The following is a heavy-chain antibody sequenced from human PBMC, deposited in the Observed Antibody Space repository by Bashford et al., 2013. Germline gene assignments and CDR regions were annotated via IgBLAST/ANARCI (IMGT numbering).Heavy chain of an antibody. D-gene: IGHD3-10*01. CDR2: ISSSSSYI. J-gene: IGHJ4*02. V-gene: IGHV3-21*01. CDR3: ARDSLRDQGYYFDY. Sequence: VRQAPGKGLEWVSSISSSSSYIYYADSVKGRFTISRDNAKNSLYLQMNSLRAEDTAVYYCARDSLRDQGYYFDYWGQGTLVTVSS.